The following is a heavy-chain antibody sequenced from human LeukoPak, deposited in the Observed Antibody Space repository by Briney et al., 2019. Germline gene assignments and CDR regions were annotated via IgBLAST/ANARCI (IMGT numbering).Heavy chain of an antibody. Sequence: GESLKISCKDSGYSFTSYWIGWVRQMPGKGLEWMGIIFPSDSDTRYSPSFQGQVPISADKSVSTAYLQWSSLKASDTAMYYCAKVRGTGGFVIDYWGQGTLVTVSS. V-gene: IGHV5-51*01. D-gene: IGHD2-8*02. CDR3: AKVRGTGGFVIDY. CDR1: GYSFTSYW. J-gene: IGHJ4*02. CDR2: IFPSDSDT.